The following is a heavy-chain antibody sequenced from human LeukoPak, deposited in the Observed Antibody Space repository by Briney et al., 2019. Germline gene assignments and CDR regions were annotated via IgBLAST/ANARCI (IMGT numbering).Heavy chain of an antibody. CDR3: ARGIGYLQDY. CDR2: IKEDGSEK. V-gene: IGHV3-7*01. Sequence: PGGSLRLSCVASGFTFSIHWMSCARKAPGKGLEWVANIKEDGSEKYYVDSVKGRFTISRDNAKSSLYLQMNSLRGEDTAVYYCARGIGYLQDYWGQGTLATVSS. D-gene: IGHD6-19*01. CDR1: GFTFSIHW. J-gene: IGHJ4*02.